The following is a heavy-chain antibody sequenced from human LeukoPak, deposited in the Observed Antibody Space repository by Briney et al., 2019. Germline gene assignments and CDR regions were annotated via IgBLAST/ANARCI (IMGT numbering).Heavy chain of an antibody. CDR1: GYSISSGYY. CDR3: ARVRAAAGTLY. CDR2: IYHSGST. V-gene: IGHV4-38-2*02. J-gene: IGHJ4*02. D-gene: IGHD6-13*01. Sequence: SETLSLTCTVSGYSISSGYYWGWIRQPPGKGLEWIGSIYHSGSTYYNPSLKSRVTISVDTSKNQFSLKLSSVTAADTAVYYCARVRAAAGTLYWGQGTLVTVSS.